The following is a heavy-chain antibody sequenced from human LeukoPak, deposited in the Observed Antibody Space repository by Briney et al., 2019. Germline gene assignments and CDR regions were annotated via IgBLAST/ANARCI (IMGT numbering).Heavy chain of an antibody. CDR3: AGAQAQDDFGDYGTGLSGYYSFYMDV. CDR1: GESFSGHH. Sequence: PSETLSLICGVYGESFSGHHWSWIRQSPGKGLEWIGEIDVSGSTNYRPSLKSRVTISADTSKNQFSLRLNAVTAADAAVYYCAGAQAQDDFGDYGTGLSGYYSFYMDVWGKGTTVIVSS. V-gene: IGHV4-34*01. J-gene: IGHJ6*03. CDR2: IDVSGST. D-gene: IGHD4-17*01.